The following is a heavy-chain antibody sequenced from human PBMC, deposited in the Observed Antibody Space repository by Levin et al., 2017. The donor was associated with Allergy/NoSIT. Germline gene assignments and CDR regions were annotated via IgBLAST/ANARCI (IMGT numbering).Heavy chain of an antibody. CDR3: ARGEADYVGACDS. Sequence: SETLSLTCTVSGGSTNSYYWNWIRQTPGKGLEWIGYIYNSGSINYNPSLKSRVTMSVDRSKNELSLKLSSVTAADTAVYFCARGEADYVGACDSWGQGTMVTVSA. CDR2: IYNSGSI. J-gene: IGHJ3*02. CDR1: GGSTNSYY. D-gene: IGHD4-17*01. V-gene: IGHV4-59*01.